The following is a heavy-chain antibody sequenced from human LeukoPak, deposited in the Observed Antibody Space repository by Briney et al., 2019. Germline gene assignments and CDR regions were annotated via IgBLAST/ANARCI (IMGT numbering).Heavy chain of an antibody. CDR2: INEDASKK. D-gene: IGHD6-6*01. Sequence: GGSLRLSCAASGFTFSNYWMIWARQAPGKGLEWVANINEDASKKYYVDSVEGRFTISRDDAKNSLYLQMNSLRAEDTAMYYCATSTYSSSPSWGQGTLVTVSS. V-gene: IGHV3-7*01. CDR1: GFTFSNYW. J-gene: IGHJ5*02. CDR3: ATSTYSSSPS.